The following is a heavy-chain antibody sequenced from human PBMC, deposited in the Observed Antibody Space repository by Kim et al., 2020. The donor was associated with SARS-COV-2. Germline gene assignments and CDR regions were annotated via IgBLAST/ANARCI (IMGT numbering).Heavy chain of an antibody. Sequence: DAVKDRVTISRDKANNSLYLQMNSLKADDTALYHCARGYDSSGWTIYFDNWGQGTLVTVSS. D-gene: IGHD6-19*01. V-gene: IGHV3-20*01. J-gene: IGHJ4*02. CDR3: ARGYDSSGWTIYFDN.